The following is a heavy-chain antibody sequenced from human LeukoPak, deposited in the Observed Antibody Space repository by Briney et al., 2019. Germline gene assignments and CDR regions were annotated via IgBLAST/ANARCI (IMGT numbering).Heavy chain of an antibody. CDR1: GFTFSSYW. V-gene: IGHV3-74*01. J-gene: IGHJ6*03. Sequence: GGSLRLSCAASGFTFSSYWMHWVRQAPGKGLVWVSRLNSDGSTATYADSVKGRFTISRDNAKNTLYLQMNSLRAEDTAVYYCARETPTTGYYYKDVWGKGTTVTISS. D-gene: IGHD4-17*01. CDR3: ARETPTTGYYYKDV. CDR2: LNSDGSTA.